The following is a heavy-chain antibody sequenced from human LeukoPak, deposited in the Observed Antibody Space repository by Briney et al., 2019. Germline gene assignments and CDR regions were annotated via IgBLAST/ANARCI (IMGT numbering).Heavy chain of an antibody. D-gene: IGHD2-2*01. CDR3: AKNRLRSSTSCSMDV. V-gene: IGHV3-30*02. CDR1: GFTFSSYG. CDR2: IRYDGSNK. Sequence: GGSLRLSCAASGFTFSSYGMHWVRQAPGKGLEWVAFIRYDGSNKHYADSVKGRFTISRDNSKNTLYLQMNSLRAEDTAVYYCAKNRLRSSTSCSMDVWGQGTTVTVSS. J-gene: IGHJ6*02.